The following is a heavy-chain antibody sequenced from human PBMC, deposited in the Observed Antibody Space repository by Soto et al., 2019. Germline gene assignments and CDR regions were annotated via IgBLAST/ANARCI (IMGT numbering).Heavy chain of an antibody. CDR2: IYYSGST. J-gene: IGHJ4*02. Sequence: PSETLSLTCTVSGGSISSYYWSWIRQPPGKGLEWIGYIYYSGSTNYNPSLKSRVTISVDTSKNQFSLKLSSVTAADTAVYYCARHAYRHGDYVGYFDYWGQGTLVTVSS. D-gene: IGHD4-17*01. V-gene: IGHV4-59*08. CDR1: GGSISSYY. CDR3: ARHAYRHGDYVGYFDY.